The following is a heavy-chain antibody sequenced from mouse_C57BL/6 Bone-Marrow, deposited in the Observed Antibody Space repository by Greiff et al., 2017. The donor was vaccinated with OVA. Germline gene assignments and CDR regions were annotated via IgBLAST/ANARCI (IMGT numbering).Heavy chain of an antibody. CDR3: ARALTTDWYFDV. Sequence: VQVVESGAELAQPGASVKLSCKASGYTFTSYWMHWVKQRPGQGLEWIGYINPSSGYTKYNQKFKDKATLTADKSSSTAYMQRSSLTYEDSAVYYSARALTTDWYFDVWGTGTTVTVSS. J-gene: IGHJ1*03. CDR2: INPSSGYT. D-gene: IGHD1-1*01. V-gene: IGHV1-7*01. CDR1: GYTFTSYW.